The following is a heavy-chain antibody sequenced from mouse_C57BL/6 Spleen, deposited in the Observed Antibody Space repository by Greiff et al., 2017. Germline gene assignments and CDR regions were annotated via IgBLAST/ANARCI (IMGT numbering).Heavy chain of an antibody. J-gene: IGHJ2*01. Sequence: SGPVLVKPGASVKMSCKASGYTFTDYYMNWVKQSHGKSLEWIGVINPYNGGTSYNQKFKGTATLTVDKSSSTTYMELNSLTSEDSAVYYCARRGDGSSSYYFDYWGQGTTLTVSS. CDR3: ARRGDGSSSYYFDY. CDR1: GYTFTDYY. CDR2: INPYNGGT. V-gene: IGHV1-19*01. D-gene: IGHD1-1*01.